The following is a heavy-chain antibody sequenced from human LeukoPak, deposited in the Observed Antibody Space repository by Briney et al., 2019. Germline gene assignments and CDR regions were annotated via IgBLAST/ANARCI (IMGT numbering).Heavy chain of an antibody. D-gene: IGHD2-15*01. V-gene: IGHV3-7*03. CDR2: IKQDGSEK. CDR1: EFSFSSYW. Sequence: PGGSLRLSCAASEFSFSSYWMRWVRQAPGKGLEWVANIKQDGSEKYYVDSVKGRFTISRDNAKNSLYLQMNSLRAEDTAVYYCARDCSGGTCYSQYYYGMDVWGQGTTVTVSS. J-gene: IGHJ6*02. CDR3: ARDCSGGTCYSQYYYGMDV.